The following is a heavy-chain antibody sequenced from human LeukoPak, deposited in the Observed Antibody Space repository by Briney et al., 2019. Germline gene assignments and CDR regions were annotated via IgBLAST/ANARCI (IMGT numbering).Heavy chain of an antibody. V-gene: IGHV3-23*01. CDR1: GFTFSNFA. CDR2: VSFKIDTT. D-gene: IGHD1-1*01. CDR3: AKDNEGYYMDV. Sequence: GGSLRLSCAASGFTFSNFAMSWVRQAPGKGLEWVSSVSFKIDTTYYADSVKGRFTISRDNSKSTLYLQMNSLRAEDTAVYYCAKDNEGYYMDVWGKGTTVTVSS. J-gene: IGHJ6*03.